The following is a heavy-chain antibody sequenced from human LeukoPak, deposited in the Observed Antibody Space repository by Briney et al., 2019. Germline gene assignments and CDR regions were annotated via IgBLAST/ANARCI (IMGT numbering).Heavy chain of an antibody. CDR2: ISYDGSNK. CDR3: AREREDLGYCSSTSCSGYYYYGMDV. CDR1: GFTFSSYE. J-gene: IGHJ6*02. D-gene: IGHD2-2*01. Sequence: PGGSLRLSCAASGFTFSSYEMNWVRQAPGKGLEWVAVISYDGSNKYYADSVKGRFTISRDNSKNTLYLQMNSLRAEDTAVYYCAREREDLGYCSSTSCSGYYYYGMDVWGQGTTVTVSS. V-gene: IGHV3-30-3*01.